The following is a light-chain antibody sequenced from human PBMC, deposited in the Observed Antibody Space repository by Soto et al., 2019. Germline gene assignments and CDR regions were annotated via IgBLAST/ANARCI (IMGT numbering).Light chain of an antibody. Sequence: DIQMTQSPSSVSASVGDRVTITCRASQRISSWLAWYQQKPGKAPKLLIYAASRLQSGVPSRFSGSGSATDFILTINSLQPEDFATYYCQQTDSFPLTFGGGTQVDIK. CDR1: QRISSW. CDR2: AAS. J-gene: IGKJ4*01. V-gene: IGKV1-12*01. CDR3: QQTDSFPLT.